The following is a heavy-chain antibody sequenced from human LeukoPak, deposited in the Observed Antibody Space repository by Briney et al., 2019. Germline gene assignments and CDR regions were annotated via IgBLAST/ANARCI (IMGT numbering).Heavy chain of an antibody. CDR2: IYYSGST. Sequence: SQTLSLTCTVSGGSTSSGGYYWSWIRQHPGKGLEWIGYIYYSGSTYYNPSLKSRVTISVDTSKNQFSLKLSSVTAADTAVYYCARDRVRYGSGSYSTSSLWGQGTLVTVSS. D-gene: IGHD3-10*01. CDR1: GGSTSSGGYY. V-gene: IGHV4-31*03. CDR3: ARDRVRYGSGSYSTSSL. J-gene: IGHJ4*02.